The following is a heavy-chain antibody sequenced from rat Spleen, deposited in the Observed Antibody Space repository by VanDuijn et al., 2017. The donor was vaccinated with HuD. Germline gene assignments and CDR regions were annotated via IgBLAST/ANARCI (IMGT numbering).Heavy chain of an antibody. V-gene: IGHV5-29*01. D-gene: IGHD2-3*01. J-gene: IGHJ2*01. CDR2: ISYDGSST. Sequence: EVQLVESGGGLVQPGRSLKLSCAASGFIFSRSAMAWVRQAPTKGLEWVATISYDGSSTYYRDSVKGRFTISRDNAKSTLYLQMDSLRSEDTATCYCAREADIPFHYFDYWGQGVSVTVSS. CDR3: AREADIPFHYFDY. CDR1: GFIFSRSA.